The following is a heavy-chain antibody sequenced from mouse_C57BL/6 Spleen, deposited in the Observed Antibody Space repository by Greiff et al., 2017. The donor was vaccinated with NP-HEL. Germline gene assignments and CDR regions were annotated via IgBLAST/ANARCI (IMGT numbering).Heavy chain of an antibody. CDR2: INPNNGGT. CDR1: GYTFTDYY. V-gene: IGHV1-26*01. D-gene: IGHD1-1*01. CDR3: ARLDYYGSRDWYFDV. J-gene: IGHJ1*03. Sequence: EVQLQQSGPELVKPGASVKISCKASGYTFTDYYMNWVKQSHGKSLEWIGDINPNNGGTSYNQKFKGKATLTVDKSSSTAYMELRSLTSEDSAVYYCARLDYYGSRDWYFDVWGTGTTVTVSS.